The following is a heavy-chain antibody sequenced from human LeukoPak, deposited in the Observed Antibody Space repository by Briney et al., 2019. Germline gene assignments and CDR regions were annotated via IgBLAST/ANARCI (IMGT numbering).Heavy chain of an antibody. J-gene: IGHJ4*02. CDR1: GFTFGGYA. V-gene: IGHV3-49*03. CDR3: TRPFDYGDYLPFDY. Sequence: GGSLRLSCTASGFTFGGYAMSWFRQAPGKGLEWVGFIRSKAYGGTTEYAASVKGRFTISRDDSKSIAYLQMNSLKTEDTAVYYCTRPFDYGDYLPFDYWGQGTLVTVSS. CDR2: IRSKAYGGTT. D-gene: IGHD4-17*01.